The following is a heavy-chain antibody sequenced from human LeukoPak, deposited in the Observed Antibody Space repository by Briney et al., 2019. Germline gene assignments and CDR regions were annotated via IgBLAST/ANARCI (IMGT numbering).Heavy chain of an antibody. Sequence: GGSLRLSCAASGFTFRTYWMSWVRQVLGKGLEWVANINQDGSEKNYVDSVKGRCTISRDNIKNSLYLQMNSLRAEDTAVYYCATDLYYWGQGTLVTVSS. CDR2: INQDGSEK. CDR3: ATDLYY. J-gene: IGHJ4*02. V-gene: IGHV3-7*04. CDR1: GFTFRTYW. D-gene: IGHD2-15*01.